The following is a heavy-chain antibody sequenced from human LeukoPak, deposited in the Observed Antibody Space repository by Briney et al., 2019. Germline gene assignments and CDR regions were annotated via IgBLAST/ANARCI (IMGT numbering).Heavy chain of an antibody. CDR2: IIPIFGTA. D-gene: IGHD2-2*02. J-gene: IGHJ5*02. Sequence: AASVKVSCKASGGTFSSYAISWVRQAPGQGLEWMGGIIPIFGTANYAQKFQGRVTITTDESTSTAYMELSSLRSEDTAVYYCARERDDCSSTSCYISRRGWFDPWGQGTLVTVSS. CDR3: ARERDDCSSTSCYISRRGWFDP. V-gene: IGHV1-69*05. CDR1: GGTFSSYA.